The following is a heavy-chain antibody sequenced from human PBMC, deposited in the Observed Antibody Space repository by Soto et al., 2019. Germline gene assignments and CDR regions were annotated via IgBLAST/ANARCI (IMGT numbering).Heavy chain of an antibody. CDR2: ISAYNGNT. Sequence: GASVKVSCKASGYTFTSYGISWVRQAPGQGLEWMGWISAYNGNTNYAQKLQGRVTMTTDTSTSTAYMELRSLRSDDTAVYYCARDTIDASRDSPNYYYYGMDVWGQGTTVTVS. CDR3: ARDTIDASRDSPNYYYYGMDV. V-gene: IGHV1-18*01. D-gene: IGHD2-21*02. J-gene: IGHJ6*02. CDR1: GYTFTSYG.